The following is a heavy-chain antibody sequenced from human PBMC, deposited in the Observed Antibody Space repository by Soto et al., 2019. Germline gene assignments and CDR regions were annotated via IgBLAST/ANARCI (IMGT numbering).Heavy chain of an antibody. CDR3: AGVVYDYVWGSYGGMDV. J-gene: IGHJ6*02. D-gene: IGHD3-16*01. V-gene: IGHV4-30-4*01. Sequence: SETLSLTCTVSGGSISSGDYYWSWIRQPPGKGLEWIGYIYYSGSTYYNLSLKSRVTISVDTSKNQFSLKLSSVTAADTAVYYCAGVVYDYVWGSYGGMDVWGQGTAVTVSS. CDR2: IYYSGST. CDR1: GGSISSGDYY.